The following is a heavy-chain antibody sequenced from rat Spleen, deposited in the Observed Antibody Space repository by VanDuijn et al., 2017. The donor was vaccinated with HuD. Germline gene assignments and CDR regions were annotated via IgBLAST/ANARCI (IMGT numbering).Heavy chain of an antibody. J-gene: IGHJ3*01. CDR2: IIYDGSRT. V-gene: IGHV5S10*01. D-gene: IGHD1-6*01. CDR3: ATGPRILLIEWFTY. CDR1: GFTFSDYN. Sequence: EVQLVESGGGLVQPGGSLKLSCEASGFTFSDYNMAWVRQAPKKGLEWVATIIYDGSRTFYRDSVKGRFTISRDNAKSTLYLQMDSLTSEDTATYYCATGPRILLIEWFTYWGQGTLVTVSS.